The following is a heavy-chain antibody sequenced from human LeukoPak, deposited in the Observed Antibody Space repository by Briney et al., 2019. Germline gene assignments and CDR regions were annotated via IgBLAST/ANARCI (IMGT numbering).Heavy chain of an antibody. D-gene: IGHD3-9*01. J-gene: IGHJ5*02. V-gene: IGHV1-18*01. CDR1: GYTLTSYG. Sequence: ASVKVSCKASGYTLTSYGISWVRQAPGQGLELMGWISAYNGNTNYAQKLQGRVTMTTDTSTSTAYMELRSLRSDDTAVYYCARGLYDILTGYPNWFDPWGQGTLVTVSS. CDR2: ISAYNGNT. CDR3: ARGLYDILTGYPNWFDP.